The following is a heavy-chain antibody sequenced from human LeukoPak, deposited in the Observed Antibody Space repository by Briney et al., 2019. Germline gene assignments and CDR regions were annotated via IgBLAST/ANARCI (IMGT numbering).Heavy chain of an antibody. CDR2: INPNSGGT. CDR1: GYTFTGDY. CDR3: ARDLRYSSSWYYFDY. V-gene: IGHV1-2*02. J-gene: IGHJ4*02. D-gene: IGHD6-13*01. Sequence: ASVKGSCKASGYTFTGDYMYWVRHAPGQGLEWMGWINPNSGGTNYAQKFQGRVTTNRDTSISTAYMELSRLRSDDTAVYYCARDLRYSSSWYYFDYWGQGTLVTVSS.